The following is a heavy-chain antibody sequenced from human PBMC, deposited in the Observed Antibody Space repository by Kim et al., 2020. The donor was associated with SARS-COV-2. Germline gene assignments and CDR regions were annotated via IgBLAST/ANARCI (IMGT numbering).Heavy chain of an antibody. V-gene: IGHV3-11*04. CDR3: ARGDERPVLYFDWSLYYYYYYGMDV. CDR2: ITSSGSTI. CDR1: GFTFSDYY. Sequence: GGSLRLSCAASGFTFSDYYMSWIRQAPGKGLEWVSYITSSGSTIYYADSVKGRFTISRDNAKNSMNLQMNSLRAEDTAVYYCARGDERPVLYFDWSLYYYYYYGMDVWGQGTTVTVSS. J-gene: IGHJ6*02. D-gene: IGHD3-9*01.